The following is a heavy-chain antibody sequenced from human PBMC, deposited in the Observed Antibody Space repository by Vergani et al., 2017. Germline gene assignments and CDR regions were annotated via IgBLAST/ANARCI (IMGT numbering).Heavy chain of an antibody. J-gene: IGHJ4*02. CDR2: IYTSGST. D-gene: IGHD2-21*02. V-gene: IGHV4-61*02. CDR3: ARGSTGCGGDCY. CDR1: GGSISSGSYY. Sequence: QVQLQESGPGLVKPSQTLSLTCTVSGGSISSGSYYWSWIRQPAGKGLEWIGRIYTSGSTNYNPSLKSRVTISVDTSKNQFSLKLSSVTAADTAVYYCARGSTGCGGDCYWGQGTLVTVSS.